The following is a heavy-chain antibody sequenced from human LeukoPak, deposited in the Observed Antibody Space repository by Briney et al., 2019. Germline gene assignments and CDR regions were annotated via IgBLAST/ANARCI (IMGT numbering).Heavy chain of an antibody. CDR2: IYSGGST. V-gene: IGHV3-66*01. Sequence: GGSLRLSCAASGFTVSSIYMSWVREAPGKGLEWVSVIYSGGSTYYADSVKGRFTISRDNSKNTLYLQMNSLRAEDTAVYYCARDPPGIAAPGGAFDIWGQGTMVTVSS. CDR1: GFTVSSIY. CDR3: ARDPPGIAAPGGAFDI. D-gene: IGHD6-13*01. J-gene: IGHJ3*02.